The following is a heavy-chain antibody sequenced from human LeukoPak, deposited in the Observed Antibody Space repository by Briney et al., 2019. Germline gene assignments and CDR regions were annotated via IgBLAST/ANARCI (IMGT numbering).Heavy chain of an antibody. Sequence: LVKVSCKDSGGTFSSYTISWVRQAPGQGLEWMGKIIPIFGIANYAQKFQGRVTITADKSTSTAYLELSSLRSEDTAVYYCASDVVDSGYSLFDYWGQGTLVTVSS. V-gene: IGHV1-69*02. CDR2: IIPIFGIA. D-gene: IGHD5-12*01. CDR1: GGTFSSYT. CDR3: ASDVVDSGYSLFDY. J-gene: IGHJ4*02.